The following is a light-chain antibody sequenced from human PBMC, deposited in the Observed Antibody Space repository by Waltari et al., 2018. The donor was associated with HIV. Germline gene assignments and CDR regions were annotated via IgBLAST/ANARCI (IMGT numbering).Light chain of an antibody. CDR1: SPNIGSNT. CDR3: ASWDDSLNGPV. V-gene: IGLV1-44*01. Sequence: QSVLTQPPSASGTPGQRVTISCSGSSPNIGSNTVNWYQQLPRTAPKLLTHSNDQRPSGVPDRFSGSKSGTSASLAISGLQSEDEADYYCASWDDSLNGPVLGGGTKLTVL. J-gene: IGLJ3*02. CDR2: SND.